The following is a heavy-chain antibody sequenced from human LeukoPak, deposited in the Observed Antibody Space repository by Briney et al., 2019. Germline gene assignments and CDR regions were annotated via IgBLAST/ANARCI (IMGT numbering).Heavy chain of an antibody. V-gene: IGHV3-21*01. Sequence: GGSLRLSCAASGFTFSSYSMNWVRQAPGKGLEWVSSISSSSSYIYYADSVKGRFTISRDNAKNSLYLQMNSLRAEDTAVYYCARGGRDFWSGYYNYYYYYYMDVWGKGTTVTVSS. D-gene: IGHD3-3*01. CDR3: ARGGRDFWSGYYNYYYYYYMDV. J-gene: IGHJ6*03. CDR2: ISSSSSYI. CDR1: GFTFSSYS.